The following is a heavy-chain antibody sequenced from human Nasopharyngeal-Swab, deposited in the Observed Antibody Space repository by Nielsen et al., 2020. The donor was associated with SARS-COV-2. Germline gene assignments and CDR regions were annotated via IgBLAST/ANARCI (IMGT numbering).Heavy chain of an antibody. CDR1: GFTFSDYW. CDR2: IKVDGSEQ. CDR3: ATGEPNYYYYYGMDV. Sequence: GESLKISCAASGFTFSDYWMAWVRQAPGKGLEWVADIKVDGSEQYYVDSVKGRFTVPRDNAKNSLYLQMNSLRAEDTAVYYCATGEPNYYYYYGMDVWGQGTTVTVSS. J-gene: IGHJ6*02. V-gene: IGHV3-7*01. D-gene: IGHD1-14*01.